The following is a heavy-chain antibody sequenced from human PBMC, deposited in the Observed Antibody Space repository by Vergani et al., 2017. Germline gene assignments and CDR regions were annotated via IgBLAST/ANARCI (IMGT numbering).Heavy chain of an antibody. CDR2: ISYDASNK. J-gene: IGHJ6*02. CDR3: ARVSIAAACLHYYDYGMDV. V-gene: IGHV3-30*19. Sequence: QVQLVESGGGVVQPARSLSLSCAASGFTFSSYGMHWVRQAPGKGLEWVAVISYDASNKYYADSVKGRFTISRDNSKNTLYLQMNSLRAEDTAVYYCARVSIAAACLHYYDYGMDVWGQGTTVTGSS. CDR1: GFTFSSYG. D-gene: IGHD6-13*01.